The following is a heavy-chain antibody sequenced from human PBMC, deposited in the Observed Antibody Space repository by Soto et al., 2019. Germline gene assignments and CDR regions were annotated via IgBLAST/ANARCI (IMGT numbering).Heavy chain of an antibody. J-gene: IGHJ5*02. CDR3: ARGRSCDATTCYEDHKHFGP. CDR2: IYYSGTT. D-gene: IGHD2-2*01. V-gene: IGHV4-59*01. Sequence: PSETLSLTCTVPGGSMNTFYWNWIRQSPKKGLEWIGNIYYSGTTNYNPSLKSRVTISVDTSKNQFSLKLSSVTAADTAVYYCARGRSCDATTCYEDHKHFGPWGRGTLVNVS. CDR1: GGSMNTFY.